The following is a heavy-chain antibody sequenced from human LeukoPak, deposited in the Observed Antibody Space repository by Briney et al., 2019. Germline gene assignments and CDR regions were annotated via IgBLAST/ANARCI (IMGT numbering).Heavy chain of an antibody. V-gene: IGHV3-23*01. J-gene: IGHJ3*01. Sequence: PGGSLRLSCTASGFTFSSYWMSWVRQAPGKGLEWVSAISGGGDRTYYADSVQGRFAISRDDSKNTLYLQMNNLRAEDTALYYCAKDRWGGDAFDVWGQGTMVTVSS. CDR1: GFTFSSYW. D-gene: IGHD7-27*01. CDR3: AKDRWGGDAFDV. CDR2: ISGGGDRT.